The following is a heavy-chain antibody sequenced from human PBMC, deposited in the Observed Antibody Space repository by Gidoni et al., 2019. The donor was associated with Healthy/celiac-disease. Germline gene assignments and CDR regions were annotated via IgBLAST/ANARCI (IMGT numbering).Heavy chain of an antibody. CDR2: IYWDDDK. CDR3: AHRSGDHFSLDFDY. CDR1: GFSLSTSGVG. V-gene: IGHV2-5*02. Sequence: QITLKESGPTLVKPTQTLTRTCTFSGFSLSTSGVGVGWIRQPPGKALEWRALIYWDDDKRYSPSLKSRLTITKDTPKNQMVLTMTNMDPVDTATYYCAHRSGDHFSLDFDYWGQGTLVTVSS. J-gene: IGHJ4*02. D-gene: IGHD4-17*01.